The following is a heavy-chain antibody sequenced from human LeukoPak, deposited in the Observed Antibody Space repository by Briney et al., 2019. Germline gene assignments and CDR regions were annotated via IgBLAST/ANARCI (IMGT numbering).Heavy chain of an antibody. V-gene: IGHV3-23*01. D-gene: IGHD2/OR15-2a*01. J-gene: IGHJ1*01. CDR2: IGTNEERT. CDR3: AKDLDSTDLYDNAD. Sequence: GGSLRLSCVASGFTFSRSAMNWVRQTPGKGLEWVSLIGTNEERTHYADSVKGRFTISRDNSKNTLFLQMNSLRAEDTAVYYCAKDLDSTDLYDNADWGQGTLVTVSS. CDR1: GFTFSRSA.